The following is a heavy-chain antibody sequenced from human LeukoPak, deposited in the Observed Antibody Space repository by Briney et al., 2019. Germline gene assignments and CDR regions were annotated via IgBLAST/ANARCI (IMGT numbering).Heavy chain of an antibody. CDR2: IYYSGST. CDR3: ARQLGYFSSTSCYADKVDY. D-gene: IGHD2-2*01. J-gene: IGHJ4*02. Sequence: PSETLSLPCTVSGGSISRSSYYWAWIRQPPGKGLEWLGRIYYSGSTDYSSSHKSRVTISVDTSKTQFSMTLSSVTAEDTAVYYCARQLGYFSSTSCYADKVDYWGQGTLVTVSS. V-gene: IGHV4-39*01. CDR1: GGSISRSSYY.